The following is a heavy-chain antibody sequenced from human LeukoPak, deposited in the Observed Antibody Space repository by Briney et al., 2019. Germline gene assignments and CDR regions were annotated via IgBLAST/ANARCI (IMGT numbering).Heavy chain of an antibody. J-gene: IGHJ4*02. CDR1: GGTFSSYA. D-gene: IGHD1-26*01. CDR2: IIPILGTA. V-gene: IGHV1-69*13. Sequence: GASVTVSCTASGGTFSSYAISWVRQAPGQGLEWMGGIIPILGTANYAQKFQGRVTITADESTSTAYMELSSLRSEDTAVYYCARKWNSGSFDYWGQGTLVTVSS. CDR3: ARKWNSGSFDY.